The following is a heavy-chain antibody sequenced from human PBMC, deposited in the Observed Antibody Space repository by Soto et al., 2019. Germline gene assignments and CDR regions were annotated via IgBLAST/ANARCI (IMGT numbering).Heavy chain of an antibody. V-gene: IGHV4-39*01. D-gene: IGHD3-9*01. CDR2: IYYSGST. J-gene: IGHJ5*02. Sequence: SETLSLTCTVSGGSISSSSYYWGWIRQPPGKGLEWIGSIYYSGSTYYNPSLKSRVTISVDTSKNQFSLKLSSVTAADTAVYYCALSGDFDPNWFDPWGQGTLVTVSS. CDR3: ALSGDFDPNWFDP. CDR1: GGSISSSSYY.